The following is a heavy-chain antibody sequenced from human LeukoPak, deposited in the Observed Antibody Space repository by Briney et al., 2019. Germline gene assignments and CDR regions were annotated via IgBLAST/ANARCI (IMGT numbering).Heavy chain of an antibody. CDR2: ICYSGST. V-gene: IGHV4-59*08. CDR3: ARVQSGSYFYFDY. J-gene: IGHJ4*02. D-gene: IGHD1-26*01. CDR1: GGSISSYY. Sequence: SETLSLTCTVSGGSISSYYWSWIRQPPGKGLEWIGYICYSGSTNYNPSLKSRVTISVDTSKNQFSLKLSSVTAADTAVYYCARVQSGSYFYFDYWGQGTLVTVSS.